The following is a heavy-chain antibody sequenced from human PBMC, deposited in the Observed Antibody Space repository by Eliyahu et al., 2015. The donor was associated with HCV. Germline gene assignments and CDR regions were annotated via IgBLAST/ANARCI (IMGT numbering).Heavy chain of an antibody. V-gene: IGHV3-30*02. CDR1: GFTFSXXY. CDR2: IRYDGSDE. D-gene: IGHD6-19*01. J-gene: IGHJ4*02. CDR3: ARHQSGWSLEY. Sequence: QVQLLESGGGVVQPGGSLRLSCEASGFTFSXXYMXWXRQAPGKGLEWVTSIRYDGSDEDYGDSVKGRFTISRDNSKNILYLEMNSLETEDTAVYYCARHQSGWSLEYWGQGVLVTVSS.